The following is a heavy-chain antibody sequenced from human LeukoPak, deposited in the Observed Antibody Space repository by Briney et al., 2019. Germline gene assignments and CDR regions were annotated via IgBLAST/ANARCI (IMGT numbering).Heavy chain of an antibody. CDR1: GYTFTSYD. V-gene: IGHV1-8*01. CDR2: MSPNSGNT. J-gene: IGHJ5*02. D-gene: IGHD3-10*01. CDR3: ARVRTMVRGVIIPKTRYNWFDP. Sequence: ASVKVSCKASGYTFTSYDINWVRQATGQGLEWMGWMSPNSGNTGYAQKFQGRVTMTRNTSISTAYMELSSLRSEDTAVYYCARVRTMVRGVIIPKTRYNWFDPWGQGTLVTVSS.